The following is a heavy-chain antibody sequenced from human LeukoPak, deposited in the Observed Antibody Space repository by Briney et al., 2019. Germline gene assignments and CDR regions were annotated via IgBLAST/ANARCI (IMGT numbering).Heavy chain of an antibody. Sequence: SETLSLTCTVSGGSISSGDYYWSWIRQPPGKGLEWIGYIYYSGSTYYNPSLQSRVIISVDTSKNQFSLKLTSVTAAATAVYYCARALYSMTTVTTEYWFDYWRQGTLVTVSS. D-gene: IGHD4-17*01. CDR2: IYYSGST. CDR1: GGSISSGDYY. V-gene: IGHV4-30-4*01. CDR3: ARALYSMTTVTTEYWFDY. J-gene: IGHJ4*02.